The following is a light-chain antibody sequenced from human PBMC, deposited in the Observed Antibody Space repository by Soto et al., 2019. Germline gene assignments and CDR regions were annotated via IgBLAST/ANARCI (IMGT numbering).Light chain of an antibody. Sequence: EIVLTQSPGTVSLSPGERATLSCRASRRVGSRWLAWYQQKPGQAPRVLIYGGSNRATGIPDRFSGSGSGTDFTLTISRLEPEDFAVYYCQQYYSSRTFGQGTKVEMK. CDR2: GGS. J-gene: IGKJ1*01. V-gene: IGKV3-20*01. CDR3: QQYYSSRT. CDR1: RRVGSRW.